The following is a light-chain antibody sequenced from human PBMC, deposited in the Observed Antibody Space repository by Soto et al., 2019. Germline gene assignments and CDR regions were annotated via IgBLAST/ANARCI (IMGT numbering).Light chain of an antibody. CDR1: QTVNSY. V-gene: IGKV1-39*01. Sequence: DIQITQSPSSLSPSVGDRVTITFRASQTVNSYLNWYQQKPGKAPNLLIYEASTLQSGVPSRFSGSGSGTDFTLTISSLQPEDFATYYCQQSSNTPWTFGQGTKVEIK. J-gene: IGKJ1*01. CDR2: EAS. CDR3: QQSSNTPWT.